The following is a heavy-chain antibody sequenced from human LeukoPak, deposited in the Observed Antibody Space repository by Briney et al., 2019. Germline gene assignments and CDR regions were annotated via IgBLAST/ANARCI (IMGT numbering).Heavy chain of an antibody. CDR2: ISAYNGNT. Sequence: ASVTVSCTASGYTFTSYGISWVRQAPGQGLEWMGWISAYNGNTNYAQKLQGRVTMTTDTSTSTAYMELRSLRSDDTAVYYCARDGMITFGGVIVIRKSDYWGQGTLVTVSS. V-gene: IGHV1-18*01. D-gene: IGHD3-16*02. CDR3: ARDGMITFGGVIVIRKSDY. CDR1: GYTFTSYG. J-gene: IGHJ4*02.